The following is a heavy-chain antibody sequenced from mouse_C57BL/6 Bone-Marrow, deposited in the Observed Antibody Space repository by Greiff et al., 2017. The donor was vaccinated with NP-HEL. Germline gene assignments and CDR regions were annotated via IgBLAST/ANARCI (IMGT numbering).Heavy chain of an antibody. D-gene: IGHD1-1*01. Sequence: EVQLQQSGPELVKPGASVKISCKASGYSFTGYYMNWVKQSPEKSLEWIGEINPSTGGTTYTQKFKAKATLTVDKSSSTAYMQLKSLTSEDSAVYYFARGLPSVVATDYWGQGTTLTVSS. CDR2: INPSTGGT. V-gene: IGHV1-42*01. J-gene: IGHJ2*01. CDR1: GYSFTGYY. CDR3: ARGLPSVVATDY.